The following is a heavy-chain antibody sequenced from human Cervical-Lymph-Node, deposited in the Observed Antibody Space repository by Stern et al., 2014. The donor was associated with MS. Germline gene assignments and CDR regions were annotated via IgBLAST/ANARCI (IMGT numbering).Heavy chain of an antibody. D-gene: IGHD1-14*01. CDR1: GYTFNAYY. V-gene: IGHV1-2*06. CDR2: INPNSGET. Sequence: VQLVQSAAEVKKPGASVKVSCEASGYTFNAYYIHWVRQAPGRGLEWMGRINPNSGETKYAQKFQGRVTMTRDKSQKAYMGMSRVTSDDTAVFYCARVTRHFENRLYFGMDVWGQGTTVTVSS. CDR3: ARVTRHFENRLYFGMDV. J-gene: IGHJ6*02.